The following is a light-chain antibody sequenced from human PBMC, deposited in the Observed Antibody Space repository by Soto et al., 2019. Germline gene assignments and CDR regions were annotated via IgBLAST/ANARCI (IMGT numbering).Light chain of an antibody. Sequence: IVLTQSPSTLSLSPGESATLPCRAGQRVSSGSLAWYQQKPGQAPRLLIYGASSRATGIPARFSGSGSGTDFTLTISRLEPEDFAVYYCQRYNNWPLTFGQGTKVDIK. CDR3: QRYNNWPLT. J-gene: IGKJ1*01. CDR1: QRVSSGS. V-gene: IGKV3-20*01. CDR2: GAS.